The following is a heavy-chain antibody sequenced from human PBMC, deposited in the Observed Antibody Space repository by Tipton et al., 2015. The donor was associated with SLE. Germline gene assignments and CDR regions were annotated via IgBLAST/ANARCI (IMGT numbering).Heavy chain of an antibody. Sequence: SLRLSCVASGFHFSSYGMHWVRQAPGKGLEWVAVIWYDGSNRYYADSVKGRFTISRDNSKNTLYLQMNSLRAEDTAVYYCANRRGWGQGTLVTVSS. CDR3: ANRRG. J-gene: IGHJ4*02. CDR1: GFHFSSYG. V-gene: IGHV3-33*03. CDR2: IWYDGSNR. D-gene: IGHD2/OR15-2a*01.